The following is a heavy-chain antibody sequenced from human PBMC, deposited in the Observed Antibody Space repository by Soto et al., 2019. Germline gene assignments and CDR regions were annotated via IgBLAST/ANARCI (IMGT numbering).Heavy chain of an antibody. CDR3: ARGPFTYTSGWYYFDY. CDR1: GGTFSSYA. D-gene: IGHD6-13*01. Sequence: SVKVSCKASGGTFSSYAISWVRQAPGQGLEWMGEIIPIFGTTNYAQKLQGRVTMTADTSTTTGYMELRSLRSDDTAVYYCARGPFTYTSGWYYFDYWGQGTLVTVSS. V-gene: IGHV1-69*06. J-gene: IGHJ4*02. CDR2: IIPIFGTT.